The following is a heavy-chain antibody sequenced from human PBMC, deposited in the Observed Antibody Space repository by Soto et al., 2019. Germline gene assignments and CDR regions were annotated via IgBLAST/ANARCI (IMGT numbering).Heavy chain of an antibody. CDR1: GGTFSSYA. CDR3: ASTKFGDGYAVDY. V-gene: IGHV1-69*13. D-gene: IGHD3-10*02. Sequence: SVKVSCKASGGTFSSYAISWVRQAPGQGLEWMGGIIPIFGTANYAQKFQGRVTITADESTSTAYMELSSLRSEDTAVYYCASTKFGDGYAVDYWGQGTLVTVSS. J-gene: IGHJ4*02. CDR2: IIPIFGTA.